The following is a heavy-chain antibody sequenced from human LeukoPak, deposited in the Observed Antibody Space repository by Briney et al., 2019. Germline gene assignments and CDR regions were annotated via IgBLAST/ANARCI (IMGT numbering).Heavy chain of an antibody. Sequence: SVKVSCKASGGTFSSYAISWVRQAPGQGLEWMGGIIPIFGTANYAQKFQGRVTITTGESTSTAYMELSSLRSEDTAVYYCASPSGGQLWLRDYYYYMDVWGKGTTVTVSS. CDR3: ASPSGGQLWLRDYYYYMDV. V-gene: IGHV1-69*05. D-gene: IGHD5-18*01. CDR2: IIPIFGTA. CDR1: GGTFSSYA. J-gene: IGHJ6*03.